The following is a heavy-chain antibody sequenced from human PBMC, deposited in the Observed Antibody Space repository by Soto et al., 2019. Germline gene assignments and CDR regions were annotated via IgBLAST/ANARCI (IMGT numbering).Heavy chain of an antibody. CDR3: ARLRRVYGMDV. J-gene: IGHJ6*02. CDR1: GFTFSSFG. Sequence: GGSLRLSCAASGFTFSSFGMNWVRQAPGKGLEWASYISSSSSTIYYADSVKGRFTISRDNAKNSLSLQMNSLRDEDTAVYYCARLRRVYGMDVWGQGTTVTISS. D-gene: IGHD5-12*01. V-gene: IGHV3-48*02. CDR2: ISSSSSTI.